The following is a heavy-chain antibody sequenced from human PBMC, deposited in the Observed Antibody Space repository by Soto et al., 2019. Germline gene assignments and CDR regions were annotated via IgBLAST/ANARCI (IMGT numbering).Heavy chain of an antibody. Sequence: QVQPQQWGTGLLKPSETLSLTCAVYGGSFSTYYWNWIRQRPGKGLEWIGEINHSGNPQYTPSLKSRVTMSLDTSKNQFSLKLSSVTAADTAVYYCFGWLGRNWLDPWGQGTLVTVSS. CDR2: INHSGNP. J-gene: IGHJ5*02. CDR1: GGSFSTYY. D-gene: IGHD3-22*01. V-gene: IGHV4-34*01. CDR3: FGWLGRNWLDP.